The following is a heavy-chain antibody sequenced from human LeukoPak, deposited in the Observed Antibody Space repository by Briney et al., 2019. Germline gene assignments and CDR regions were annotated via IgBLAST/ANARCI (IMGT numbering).Heavy chain of an antibody. V-gene: IGHV1-46*01. D-gene: IGHD6-6*01. CDR3: ARTAARRFDY. CDR1: GYTLTELS. CDR2: INPTGGST. Sequence: ASVRVSCKVSGYTLTELSMHWVRQAPGQGLEWMGIINPTGGSTTYAQKFQGRVTMTRDTSTSTVYMELSSLRSDDTAVYYCARTAARRFDYWGQGTLVTVSS. J-gene: IGHJ4*02.